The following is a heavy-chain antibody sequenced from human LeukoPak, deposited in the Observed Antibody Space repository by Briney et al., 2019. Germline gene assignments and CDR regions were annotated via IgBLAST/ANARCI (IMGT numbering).Heavy chain of an antibody. D-gene: IGHD3-10*01. V-gene: IGHV3-30*02. CDR1: GFTFSSYG. CDR2: IQYDGSNK. CDR3: AKDHYHYSSGDNYFDY. J-gene: IGHJ4*02. Sequence: PGGSLRLSCAASGFTFSSYGMHWVRQAPGKGLEWVSFIQYDGSNKYYADSVKGRFTISRDNSKNTLYLQMSSLRVEDTAVYYCAKDHYHYSSGDNYFDYWGQGTLVTVSS.